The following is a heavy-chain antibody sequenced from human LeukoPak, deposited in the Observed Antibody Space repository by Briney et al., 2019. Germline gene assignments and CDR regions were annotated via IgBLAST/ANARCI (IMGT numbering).Heavy chain of an antibody. V-gene: IGHV3-48*03. CDR3: FGRYTTVTTTIEDY. Sequence: PGGSLRLSCAASGFTFSSYEMNWVRQAPGKGLEWVSYISSSGSTIYYADSVKGRFTISRDNAKNSLYLQMNSLRAEDTAVYYCFGRYTTVTTTIEDYWGQGTLATVSS. J-gene: IGHJ4*02. CDR2: ISSSGSTI. D-gene: IGHD4-17*01. CDR1: GFTFSSYE.